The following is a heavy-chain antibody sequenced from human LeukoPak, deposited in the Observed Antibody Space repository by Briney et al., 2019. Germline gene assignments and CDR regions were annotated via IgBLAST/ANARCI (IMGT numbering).Heavy chain of an antibody. CDR3: ARHTWVRQPFGI. CDR1: RGSIGDSY. V-gene: IGHV4-59*08. D-gene: IGHD1-1*01. J-gene: IGHJ1*01. CDR2: FYHNGHS. Sequence: PSETLSLTCTVSRGSIGDSYWSWIRQPPGKGLEWIGFFYHNGHSQYNPSLQSRVTMSLDTSKNQFSLKLRSVTASDTAVYYCARHTWVRQPFGIWGRGTLVTVSS.